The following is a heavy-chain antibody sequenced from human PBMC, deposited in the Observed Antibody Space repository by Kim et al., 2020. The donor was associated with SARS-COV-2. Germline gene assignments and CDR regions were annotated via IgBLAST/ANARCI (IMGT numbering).Heavy chain of an antibody. J-gene: IGHJ4*02. CDR1: GYTFTSYA. Sequence: ASVKVSCKASGYTFTSYAMNWVRQAPGQGLEWMGWINTNTGNPTYAQGFTGRFVFSLDTSVSTAYLQISSLKAEDTAVYYCARDVRGWGGSGSYYTIYYFDYWGQGTLVTVSS. CDR3: ARDVRGWGGSGSYYTIYYFDY. V-gene: IGHV7-4-1*02. D-gene: IGHD3-10*01. CDR2: INTNTGNP.